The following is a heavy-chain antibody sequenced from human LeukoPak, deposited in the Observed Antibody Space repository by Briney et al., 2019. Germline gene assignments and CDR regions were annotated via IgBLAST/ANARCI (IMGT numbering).Heavy chain of an antibody. V-gene: IGHV3-23*01. CDR3: ARVWRDGYSGYGGFT. D-gene: IGHD5-12*01. Sequence: PGGSLRLSCAASGFTFSNYAMTWVRQAPGKGLEWVSILSDSGVYTYYADSVKGRFTISRDNAKNSVYLQMNSLRAEDTAVYYCARVWRDGYSGYGGFTWGQGTLVTVSS. J-gene: IGHJ4*02. CDR1: GFTFSNYA. CDR2: LSDSGVYT.